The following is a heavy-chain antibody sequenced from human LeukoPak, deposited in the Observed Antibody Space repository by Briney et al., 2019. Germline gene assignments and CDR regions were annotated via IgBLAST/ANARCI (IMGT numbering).Heavy chain of an antibody. J-gene: IGHJ6*03. CDR2: ISSSGSTI. CDR3: AREGPSGFDYYYYMDV. CDR1: GFTFSSYE. D-gene: IGHD6-19*01. V-gene: IGHV3-48*03. Sequence: GGSLRLSCAASGFTFSSYEMNWVRQAPGKGLEWVSYISSSGSTIYYADSVKGRFTISRDNAKNSLYLQMNSLRAEDTAVYYCAREGPSGFDYYYYMDVWGKGTTVTVSS.